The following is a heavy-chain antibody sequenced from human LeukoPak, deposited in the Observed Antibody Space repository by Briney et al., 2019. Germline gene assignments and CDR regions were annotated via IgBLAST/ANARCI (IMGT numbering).Heavy chain of an antibody. D-gene: IGHD4-11*01. V-gene: IGHV3-66*01. CDR3: ASPLRHGTGYSIPFGC. Sequence: GGSLRLSCAASGITVNINYMSWVRQSPGKGLEWVSVIYSGGTTYYSDSVKGRFTPSRDDSKNTLYLQMNSLRAEDTAVYYCASPLRHGTGYSIPFGCWGQGTLVTVSS. CDR1: GITVNINY. J-gene: IGHJ4*02. CDR2: IYSGGTT.